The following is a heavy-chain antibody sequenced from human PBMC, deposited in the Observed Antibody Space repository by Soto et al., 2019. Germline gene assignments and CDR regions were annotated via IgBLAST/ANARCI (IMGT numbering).Heavy chain of an antibody. D-gene: IGHD6-19*01. J-gene: IGHJ4*02. CDR2: MSSNGGNT. CDR1: GFTFNTFA. Sequence: GGCMRLSWSASGFTFNTFAIHWVRQTPGKGLEFVSAMSSNGGNTYYANSGKDRLAISRDNPKNTIYLQMYSLIPEDTALNYRVKEDYMRSDGYGEFDGWGQGTLVTVSS. V-gene: IGHV3-64D*06. CDR3: VKEDYMRSDGYGEFDG.